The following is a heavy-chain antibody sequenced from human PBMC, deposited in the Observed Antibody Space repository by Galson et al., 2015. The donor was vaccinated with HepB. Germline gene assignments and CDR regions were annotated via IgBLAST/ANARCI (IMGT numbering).Heavy chain of an antibody. CDR2: ISAYNGNT. J-gene: IGHJ6*03. CDR3: ARLTMVRGVIIRYYYYYMDV. D-gene: IGHD3-10*01. Sequence: SVKVSCKASGYTFTSYGISWVRQASGQGLEWMGWISAYNGNTNYAQKLQGRVTMTTDTSTSTAYMELRSLRSDDTAVYYCARLTMVRGVIIRYYYYYMDVWGKGTTVTVSS. V-gene: IGHV1-18*01. CDR1: GYTFTSYG.